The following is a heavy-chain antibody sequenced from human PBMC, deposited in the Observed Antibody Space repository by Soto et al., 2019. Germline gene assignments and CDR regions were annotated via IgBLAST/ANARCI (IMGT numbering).Heavy chain of an antibody. V-gene: IGHV4-59*01. Sequence: PSETLSLTCAVYGGSFSGYYSTWIRQPPGKGLEWIGYISYSGYTNYKPSLKSRLTMSVDMAKNQFSLKLNSLTAADTAVYYCARTTEKDGKEGLDYWGQGTLVTVSS. CDR3: ARTTEKDGKEGLDY. CDR2: ISYSGYT. J-gene: IGHJ4*02. CDR1: GGSFSGYY. D-gene: IGHD4-4*01.